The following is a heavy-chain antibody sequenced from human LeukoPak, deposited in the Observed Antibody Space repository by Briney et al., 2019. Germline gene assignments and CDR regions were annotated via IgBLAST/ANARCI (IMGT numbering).Heavy chain of an antibody. CDR3: ARTLYSGSFLSYFDY. CDR1: GYSFTSYW. CDR2: IYPGDSDT. V-gene: IGHV5-51*01. J-gene: IGHJ4*02. D-gene: IGHD1-26*01. Sequence: GESLKISCKGSGYSFTSYWIGWVRQMPGKGLEWMGIIYPGDSDTRYSPSSQGQVTISADKSISTAYLQWSSLKASDTAMYYCARTLYSGSFLSYFDYWGQGTPVTVSS.